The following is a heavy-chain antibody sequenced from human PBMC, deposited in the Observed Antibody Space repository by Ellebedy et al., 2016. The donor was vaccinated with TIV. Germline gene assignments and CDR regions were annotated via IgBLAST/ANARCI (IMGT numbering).Heavy chain of an antibody. CDR1: GFTFYDYT. CDR2: ISWDGGST. CDR3: AKDRVYGSGNYYYGMDV. Sequence: GESLKISCAASGFTFYDYTMHWVRQAPGKGLEWVSLISWDGGSTYYADSVKGRFTISRDNSKNSLYLQMNSLRNEDTALYYCAKDRVYGSGNYYYGMDVWGQGTTVTVSS. V-gene: IGHV3-43*01. D-gene: IGHD3-10*01. J-gene: IGHJ6*02.